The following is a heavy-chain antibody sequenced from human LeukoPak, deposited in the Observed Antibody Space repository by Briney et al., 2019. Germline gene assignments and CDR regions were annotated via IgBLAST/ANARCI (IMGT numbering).Heavy chain of an antibody. D-gene: IGHD6-19*01. J-gene: IGHJ6*02. V-gene: IGHV3-9*01. CDR3: AKSSSSGWDYYYYGMDV. CDR2: ISWNSGSI. CDR1: GFTFDDYA. Sequence: GGSLRLSCAASGFTFDDYAVHWVRQAPGKGLEWVSGISWNSGSIGYADSVKGRFTISRDNAKNSLYLQMNSLRAEDTALYYCAKSSSSGWDYYYYGMDVWGQGTTVTVSS.